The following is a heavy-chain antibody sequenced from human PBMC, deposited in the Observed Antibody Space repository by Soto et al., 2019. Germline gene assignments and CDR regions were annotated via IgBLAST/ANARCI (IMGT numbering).Heavy chain of an antibody. CDR1: GGTFSSYA. Sequence: QVQLVQSGAEVKKPGSSVKVSCKASGGTFSSYAISWVRQAPGQGLEWMGGIIPIFGTANYAQKFQGRVTITADESTSPAYMEVSSLRSEDTAVYYGAIGILYSSSPLTGYYYGMDVWGQGTTGTVSS. CDR3: AIGILYSSSPLTGYYYGMDV. V-gene: IGHV1-69*01. J-gene: IGHJ6*02. CDR2: IIPIFGTA. D-gene: IGHD6-6*01.